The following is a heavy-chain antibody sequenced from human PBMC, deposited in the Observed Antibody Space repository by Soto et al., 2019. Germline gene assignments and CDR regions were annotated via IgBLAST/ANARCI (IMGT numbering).Heavy chain of an antibody. V-gene: IGHV3-21*01. CDR1: GFTFSSYS. Sequence: GGSLRLSCAASGFTFSSYSMNWVRQAPGKGLEWVSSISSSSSYIYYADSVKGRFTISRDNAKNSLYLQMNSLRAEETAVYYCARGGPPDDAFDIWGQGTMVTVSS. J-gene: IGHJ3*02. CDR2: ISSSSSYI. CDR3: ARGGPPDDAFDI. D-gene: IGHD3-10*01.